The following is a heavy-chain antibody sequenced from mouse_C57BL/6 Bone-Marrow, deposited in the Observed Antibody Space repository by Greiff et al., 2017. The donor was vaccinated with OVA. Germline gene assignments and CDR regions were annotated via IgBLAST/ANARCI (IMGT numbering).Heavy chain of an antibody. CDR3: ARTLPCWYFDV. Sequence: EVQLQQSGAELVKPGASVKLSCTASGFNITAYYMHWVKQRPEQGLEWIGMIDPEDGETKYAPKFQGKATITADTSSNTAYLQLSSLTSEDTAVYYCARTLPCWYFDVWGTGTTVTVSS. J-gene: IGHJ1*03. CDR1: GFNITAYY. CDR2: IDPEDGET. V-gene: IGHV14-2*01.